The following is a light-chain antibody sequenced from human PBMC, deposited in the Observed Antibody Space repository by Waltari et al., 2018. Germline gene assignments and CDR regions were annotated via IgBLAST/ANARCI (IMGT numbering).Light chain of an antibody. CDR2: KVS. J-gene: IGKJ1*01. CDR3: MQSTQWPRT. CDR1: QSLIHSYGNTY. Sequence: DVVMTQSPLSLPVPLGQPASISCRSSQSLIHSYGNTYLNWFQQRTGQSPRRLIYKVSKRESGVPDRFSGSWSGTDFTLKISRVEAEDVGFYYCMQSTQWPRTFGQGTKVEIK. V-gene: IGKV2-30*02.